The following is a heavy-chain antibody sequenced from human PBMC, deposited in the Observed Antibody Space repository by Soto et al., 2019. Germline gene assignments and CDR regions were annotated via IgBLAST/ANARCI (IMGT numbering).Heavy chain of an antibody. CDR3: ARGGLRYRNYYFDY. Sequence: SETLSLTCTVSGGSISSGDYYWSWIRQPPGKGLEWIGYIYYSGSTYYNPSLKSRVTISVDTSKNQFSLKLSSVTAADTAVYYCARGGLRYRNYYFDYWGQGTLVTVSS. CDR2: IYYSGST. CDR1: GGSISSGDYY. D-gene: IGHD3-9*01. J-gene: IGHJ4*02. V-gene: IGHV4-30-4*01.